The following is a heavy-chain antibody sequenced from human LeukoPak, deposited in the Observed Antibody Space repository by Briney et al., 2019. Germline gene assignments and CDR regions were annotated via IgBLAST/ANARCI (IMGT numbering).Heavy chain of an antibody. Sequence: GGSLRLSCAASGFTFSSYAMHWVRQAPGKGLEWVAVISYDGSNTYYADSVQGRFTISRDNSKNTLYLQMNSLRAEDTAVYYCARDGDPRVWKLLVYWGQGTLVTVSS. J-gene: IGHJ4*02. CDR2: ISYDGSNT. CDR1: GFTFSSYA. V-gene: IGHV3-30-3*01. D-gene: IGHD1-26*01. CDR3: ARDGDPRVWKLLVY.